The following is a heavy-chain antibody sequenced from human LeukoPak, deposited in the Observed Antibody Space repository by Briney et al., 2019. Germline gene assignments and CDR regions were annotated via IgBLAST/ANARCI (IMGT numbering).Heavy chain of an antibody. CDR2: IYYSGST. CDR1: GGSISSYY. V-gene: IGHV4-59*01. D-gene: IGHD3-3*01. J-gene: IGHJ5*02. CDR3: ARVHYFWSGRWFDP. Sequence: SETLSLTRTVSGGSISSYYWSWIRQPPGKGRVWIGYIYYSGSTNYNPSLKSRFTISVDTSKNQFSLRLSSVTAADTAVYYCARVHYFWSGRWFDPWGPGTLVTVSS.